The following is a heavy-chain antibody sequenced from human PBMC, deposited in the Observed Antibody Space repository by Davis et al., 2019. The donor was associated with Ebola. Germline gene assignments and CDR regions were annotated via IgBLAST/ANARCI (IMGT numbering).Heavy chain of an antibody. CDR1: GDSISSSLHY. CDR3: ARLKGYLSDKGDFDP. CDR2: VYNSGNT. J-gene: IGHJ5*02. V-gene: IGHV4-39*01. Sequence: MPSETLSLTCTVSGDSISSSLHYWGWIRQPPGQGLEWIGNVYNSGNTYYNPSLKSRVTISVDTSKNQFSLRLSSVTAADTAIYYCARLKGYLSDKGDFDPWGQGTLVTVSS. D-gene: IGHD3-16*02.